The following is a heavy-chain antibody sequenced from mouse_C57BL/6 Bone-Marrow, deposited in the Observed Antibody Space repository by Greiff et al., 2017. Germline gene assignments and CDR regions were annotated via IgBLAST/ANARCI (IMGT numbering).Heavy chain of an antibody. CDR3: ARYYYGSSYDAMDD. CDR2: IYPGGGYT. V-gene: IGHV1-63*01. CDR1: GYTFTNYW. J-gene: IGHJ4*01. D-gene: IGHD1-1*01. Sequence: QVQLKESGAELVRPGTSVKMSCKASGYTFTNYWIGWAKQRPGHGLEWIGDIYPGGGYTNYNEKFKGKATLTADKSSSTAYMQFSSLTSEDSAIYYCARYYYGSSYDAMDDWGQGTSVTVSS.